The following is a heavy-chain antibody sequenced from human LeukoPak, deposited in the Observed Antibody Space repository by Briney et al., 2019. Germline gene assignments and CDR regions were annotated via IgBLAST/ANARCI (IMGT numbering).Heavy chain of an antibody. Sequence: GGSLRLSCGASGFTFNTFGLNWVRQLPGKGLEWVLAIRGSGGSTYYADSVKGRFTISRDNSKNTLYLQMNSLRAEDTAVYYCAKGRAPFGAGYGFDYWGQGTLVTVSS. CDR2: IRGSGGST. J-gene: IGHJ4*02. CDR1: GFTFNTFG. CDR3: AKGRAPFGAGYGFDY. D-gene: IGHD3-10*01. V-gene: IGHV3-23*01.